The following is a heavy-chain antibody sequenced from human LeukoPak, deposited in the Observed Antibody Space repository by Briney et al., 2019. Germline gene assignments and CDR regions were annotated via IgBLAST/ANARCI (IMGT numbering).Heavy chain of an antibody. J-gene: IGHJ4*02. Sequence: PSETLSLTCTVSGGSISSNYYWGWIRQPPGKGLEWIGSLYYSGSANYNPSLKSRVTISVDTSKNQFSLKLSSVTAADTAVYYCARGGYDFWSGYYTDFDYWGQGTLVTVSS. CDR3: ARGGYDFWSGYYTDFDY. CDR2: LYYSGSA. CDR1: GGSISSNYY. D-gene: IGHD3-3*01. V-gene: IGHV4-39*07.